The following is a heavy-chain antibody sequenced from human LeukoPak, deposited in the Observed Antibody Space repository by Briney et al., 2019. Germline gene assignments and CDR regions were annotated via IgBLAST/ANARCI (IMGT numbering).Heavy chain of an antibody. V-gene: IGHV4-39*01. CDR1: GDSITSSTFY. D-gene: IGHD3/OR15-3a*01. Sequence: SETLSLTCAVSGDSITSSTFYWGWIRQPPGKGLEWIGRIFYSGSSYYNPSLKSRDTISVHTSKNQFSLRLTSVTAADTAVYYCARQTGSGLFILPGGQGTLVTVSS. CDR3: ARQTGSGLFILP. J-gene: IGHJ4*02. CDR2: IFYSGSS.